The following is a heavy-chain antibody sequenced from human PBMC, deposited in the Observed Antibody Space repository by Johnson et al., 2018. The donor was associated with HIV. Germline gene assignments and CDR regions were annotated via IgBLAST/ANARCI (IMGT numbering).Heavy chain of an antibody. Sequence: VQLVESGGGVVQPGRSLRLSCAASGFTFSSYAMHWVRQAPGQGLEWVAVISYDGSNKYYADSVKGRFTIARDNSKNTLYLQMHSQRAEDTAVYYCAKDPPYDAVSDAFDIWGQGTMVTVSS. CDR3: AKDPPYDAVSDAFDI. J-gene: IGHJ3*02. D-gene: IGHD3-22*01. V-gene: IGHV3-30-3*01. CDR1: GFTFSSYA. CDR2: ISYDGSNK.